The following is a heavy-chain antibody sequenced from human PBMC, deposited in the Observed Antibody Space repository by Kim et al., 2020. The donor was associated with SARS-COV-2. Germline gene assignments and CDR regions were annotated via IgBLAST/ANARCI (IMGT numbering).Heavy chain of an antibody. CDR3: AKSDVDTAMNGFDY. J-gene: IGHJ4*02. CDR2: ISYDGSNK. CDR1: GFTFSSYG. D-gene: IGHD5-18*01. V-gene: IGHV3-30*18. Sequence: GGSLRLSCAASGFTFSSYGMHWVRQAPGKGLEWVAVISYDGSNKYYADSVKGRFTISRDNSKNTLYLQMNSLRAEDTAVYYCAKSDVDTAMNGFDYWGQG.